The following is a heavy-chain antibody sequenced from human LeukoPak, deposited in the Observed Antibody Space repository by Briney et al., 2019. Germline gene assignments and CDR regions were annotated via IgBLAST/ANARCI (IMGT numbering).Heavy chain of an antibody. Sequence: GASVKVSCKASGYTFTGYYMHWVRQAPGQGLEWMGIINPNGGSTNYAQKFQGRVTVTRDMSTSTVYMELSSLRSEDTAVYYCARGAVIVPAAMTIYYYYYYMDVWGKGTTVTVSS. CDR3: ARGAVIVPAAMTIYYYYYYMDV. V-gene: IGHV1-46*01. CDR1: GYTFTGYY. CDR2: INPNGGST. J-gene: IGHJ6*03. D-gene: IGHD2-2*01.